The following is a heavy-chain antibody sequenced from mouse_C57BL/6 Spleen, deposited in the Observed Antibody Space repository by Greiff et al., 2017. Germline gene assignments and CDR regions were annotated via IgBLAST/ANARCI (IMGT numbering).Heavy chain of an antibody. Sequence: QVQLKESGAELVRPGSSVKLSCKASGYTFTSYWMDWVKQRPGQGLEWIGNIYPSDSETHYNQKFKDKATLTVDKSSSTAYMQLSSLTSEDSAVYYCARGELGQGSYYFDYWGQGTTLTVSS. J-gene: IGHJ2*01. CDR3: ARGELGQGSYYFDY. D-gene: IGHD4-1*01. CDR1: GYTFTSYW. CDR2: IYPSDSET. V-gene: IGHV1-61*01.